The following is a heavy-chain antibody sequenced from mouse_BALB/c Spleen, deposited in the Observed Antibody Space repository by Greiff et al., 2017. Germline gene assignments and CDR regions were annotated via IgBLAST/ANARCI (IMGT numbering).Heavy chain of an antibody. CDR2: IDPSDSYT. CDR3: ALTTAPWFAY. Sequence: QVQLQQPGAELVKPGASVKLSCKASGYTFTSYWMHWVKQRPGQGLEWIGEIDPSDSYTNYNQKFKGKATLTVDKSSSTAYMQLSSLTSEDSAVYYCALTTAPWFAYWGQGTLVTVSA. V-gene: IGHV1-69*02. J-gene: IGHJ3*01. CDR1: GYTFTSYW. D-gene: IGHD1-2*01.